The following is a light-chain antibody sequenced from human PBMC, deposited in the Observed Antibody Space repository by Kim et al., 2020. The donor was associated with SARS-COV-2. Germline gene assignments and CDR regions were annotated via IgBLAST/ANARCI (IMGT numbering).Light chain of an antibody. CDR1: QDINNY. CDR3: QKYDGAPWT. Sequence: SASVGDRVTITCRASQDINNYLAWYQQKPGKVPKVLIYSASALRLGVPSRFSGSGSGTDFTLTISRLQPEDVATYYCQKYDGAPWTFGQGTRVEI. CDR2: SAS. J-gene: IGKJ1*01. V-gene: IGKV1-27*01.